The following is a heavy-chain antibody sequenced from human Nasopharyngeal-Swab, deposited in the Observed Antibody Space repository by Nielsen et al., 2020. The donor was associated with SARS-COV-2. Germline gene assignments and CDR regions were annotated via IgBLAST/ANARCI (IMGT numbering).Heavy chain of an antibody. D-gene: IGHD3-10*01. Sequence: GSLRLSCSVSGGSVSSVGYYWSWIRQPPGRPLEWLGYIYHDGGTNYNPSLMGRVIMSVDTSKNQFSLRLTSVSTADTAVYYCARDRGDLRKYNCDSWGQGTLVTVSS. CDR1: GGSVSSVGYY. J-gene: IGHJ4*02. V-gene: IGHV4-61*08. CDR2: IYHDGGT. CDR3: ARDRGDLRKYNCDS.